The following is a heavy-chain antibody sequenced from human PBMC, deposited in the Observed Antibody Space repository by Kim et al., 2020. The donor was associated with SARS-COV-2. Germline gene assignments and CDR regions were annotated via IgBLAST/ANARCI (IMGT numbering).Heavy chain of an antibody. J-gene: IGHJ5*02. V-gene: IGHV3-7*03. D-gene: IGHD4-4*01. CDR2: GSEK. CDR3: ARGRTTLTP. Sequence: GSEKSYVNSGKGRFTISRDNAKNLLYLQLNSLRVEDTAVYYCARGRTTLTPWGQGTLVSVSS.